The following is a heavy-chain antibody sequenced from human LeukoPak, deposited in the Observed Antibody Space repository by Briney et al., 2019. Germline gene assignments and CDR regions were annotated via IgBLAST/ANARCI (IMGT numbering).Heavy chain of an antibody. CDR2: IKSKTDGGTT. CDR1: GFTFSDYY. CDR3: TTGRSWYFENWYFDL. Sequence: GGSLRLSCAASGFTFSDYYMSWIRQAPGKGLEWVGRIKSKTDGGTTDYAAPVKGRFTISRDDSKNTLYLQMNSLKTEDTAVYYCTTGRSWYFENWYFDLWGRGTLVTVSS. D-gene: IGHD6-13*01. J-gene: IGHJ2*01. V-gene: IGHV3-15*01.